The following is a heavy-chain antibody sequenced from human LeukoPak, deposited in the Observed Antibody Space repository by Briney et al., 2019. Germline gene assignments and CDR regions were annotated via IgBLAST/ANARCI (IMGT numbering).Heavy chain of an antibody. D-gene: IGHD6-6*01. CDR2: ISGSGGST. Sequence: PGGSLRLSCAASGFTFSSYAMSWVRQAPGKGLEWVSAISGSGGSTYYADSVKGRFTISRDNSKNTLYLKMNSLRAEDTAVYYCAKDAGTARQDETFGFDYWGQGTLVTVSS. V-gene: IGHV3-23*01. CDR1: GFTFSSYA. CDR3: AKDAGTARQDETFGFDY. J-gene: IGHJ4*02.